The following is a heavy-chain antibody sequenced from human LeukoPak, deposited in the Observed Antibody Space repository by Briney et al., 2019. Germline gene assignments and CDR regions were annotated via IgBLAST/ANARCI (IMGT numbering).Heavy chain of an antibody. V-gene: IGHV3-49*04. J-gene: IGHJ4*02. Sequence: GGSLRLSFTASGFTFGDYAMSWVRQAPGKGLEWVGFIRSKAYGGTTEYAASVKGRFTISRDDSKSIAYLQMNSLKTEDTAVYYCTRVEQQLATDYWGQGTLVTVSS. CDR3: TRVEQQLATDY. D-gene: IGHD6-13*01. CDR1: GFTFGDYA. CDR2: IRSKAYGGTT.